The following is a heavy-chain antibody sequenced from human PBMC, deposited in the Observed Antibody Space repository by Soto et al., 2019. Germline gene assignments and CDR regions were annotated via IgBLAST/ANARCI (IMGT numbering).Heavy chain of an antibody. CDR2: ISGSGGST. V-gene: IGHV3-23*01. D-gene: IGHD6-19*01. Sequence: GGSLRLSCAASGFTFSSYAMSWVRQAPGKGLEWVSAISGSGGSTYYADSVKGRFTISRDNSKNTLYLQMNSLRAEDTAVYYCAKEMWLVLRSSSYNWFDPWGQGTLVTVSS. CDR3: AKEMWLVLRSSSYNWFDP. J-gene: IGHJ5*02. CDR1: GFTFSSYA.